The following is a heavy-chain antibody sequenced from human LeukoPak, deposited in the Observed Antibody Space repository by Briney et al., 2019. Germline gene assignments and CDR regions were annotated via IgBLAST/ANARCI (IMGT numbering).Heavy chain of an antibody. CDR1: GGSFSGYY. J-gene: IGHJ6*02. CDR3: ARGYGSGSSYYYYGMDV. D-gene: IGHD3-10*01. V-gene: IGHV4-34*01. Sequence: SETLSLICAVYGGSFSGYYWSWIRQPPGKGLEWIGEINHSGSTNYNPSLKSRVTISVDTSKNQFSLKLSSVTAADTAVYYCARGYGSGSSYYYYGMDVWGQGTTVTVSS. CDR2: INHSGST.